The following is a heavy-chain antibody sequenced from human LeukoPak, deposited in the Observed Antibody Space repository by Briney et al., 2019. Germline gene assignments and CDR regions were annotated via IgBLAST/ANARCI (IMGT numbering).Heavy chain of an antibody. CDR2: IDPSDSYT. Sequence: GESLKISCKGSGYRFTSYWISWVRQMPGEGLEWMGRIDPSDSYTNYSPSFQGHVTISADKSISTAYLQWSSLKASDTAMYYCARRALPPAYCGGDCFDAFDIWGQGTMVTVSS. D-gene: IGHD2-21*02. J-gene: IGHJ3*02. CDR1: GYRFTSYW. V-gene: IGHV5-10-1*01. CDR3: ARRALPPAYCGGDCFDAFDI.